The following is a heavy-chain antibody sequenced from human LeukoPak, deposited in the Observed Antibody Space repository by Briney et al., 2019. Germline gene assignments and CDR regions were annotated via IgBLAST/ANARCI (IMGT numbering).Heavy chain of an antibody. CDR1: GYTFTGYY. V-gene: IGHV1-2*06. CDR3: ARGRDSSGYYQYYFDY. J-gene: IGHJ4*02. D-gene: IGHD3-22*01. CDR2: INPNSGGT. Sequence: ASVKVSCKASGYTFTGYYMHWVRQAPGQGLEWMGRINPNSGGTNYAQKFQGRVTMTRDTSISTAYMELSRLRSEDTAVYYCARGRDSSGYYQYYFDYWGQGTLVTVSS.